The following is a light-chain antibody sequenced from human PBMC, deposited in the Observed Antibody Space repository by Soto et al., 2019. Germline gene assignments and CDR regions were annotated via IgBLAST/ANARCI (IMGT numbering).Light chain of an antibody. CDR2: EVS. CDR1: SSDVGGYNY. Sequence: QSALTQPASVSGSPGQSITIPCTGTSSDVGGYNYVSWYEQHPGKAPKRMIYEVSNRPSGVSNRFSGSKSGNTASLTISGLQAEDEADYYCSSYTSSSTLRVFGTGTKVTVL. J-gene: IGLJ1*01. CDR3: SSYTSSSTLRV. V-gene: IGLV2-14*01.